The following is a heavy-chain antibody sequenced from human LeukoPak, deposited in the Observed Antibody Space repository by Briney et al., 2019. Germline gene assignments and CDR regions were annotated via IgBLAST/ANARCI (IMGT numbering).Heavy chain of an antibody. Sequence: GGSLRLSCEASGFTFSAYAMTWVRQAPGKGLEWVSSIGSDNKPHYSESVKGRFAISRDNSKSMLFLQLNSLRAEDTAVHYCAKGLSGSSGWYYFDYWGQGTLVTVSS. D-gene: IGHD6-19*01. CDR3: AKGLSGSSGWYYFDY. CDR1: GFTFSAYA. J-gene: IGHJ4*02. V-gene: IGHV3-23*05. CDR2: IGSDNKP.